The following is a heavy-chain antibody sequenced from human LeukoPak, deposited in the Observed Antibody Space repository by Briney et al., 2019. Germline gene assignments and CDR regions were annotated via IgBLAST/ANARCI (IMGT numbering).Heavy chain of an antibody. Sequence: PGGSLRLSCAASGFTFSTYWMHWVRQAPGKGLVWVSRINSDGSSTSYADSVKGRFTISRDNAKNTLYLQMNSLRAEDTAVYYCGRAVAGTDAFDIWGQGTMVTVSS. V-gene: IGHV3-74*01. CDR2: INSDGSST. CDR1: GFTFSTYW. D-gene: IGHD6-19*01. J-gene: IGHJ3*02. CDR3: GRAVAGTDAFDI.